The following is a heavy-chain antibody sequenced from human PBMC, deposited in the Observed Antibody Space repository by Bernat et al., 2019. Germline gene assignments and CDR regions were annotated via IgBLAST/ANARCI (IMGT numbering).Heavy chain of an antibody. CDR2: TYYRWST. CDR1: GGSISSYY. V-gene: IGHV4-59*01. Sequence: QVQLQESGQGLVKPSETLSPTCTVSGGSISSYYWSWIRQPPGKGLEWIGYTYYRWSTNYNPSLKSRVTISVDTSMIQFSRMLLAVTAADTAEYYCARIGVGAAATHLPYWGQATLITVSS. J-gene: IGHJ4*02. D-gene: IGHD2-15*01. CDR3: ARIGVGAAATHLPY.